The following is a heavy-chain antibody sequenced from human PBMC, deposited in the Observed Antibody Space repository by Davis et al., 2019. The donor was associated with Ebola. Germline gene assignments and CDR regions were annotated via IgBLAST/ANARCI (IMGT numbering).Heavy chain of an antibody. Sequence: ASVKVSCKASGFTFTDYYMHWVRQAPGQGLEWMGWIKLNSGGTNYAQRFQDRVTMTRDTSISTAYMELSRLRSDDTAVYYCARGSLDTAMVIYYYYGMDVWGQGTTVTVSS. V-gene: IGHV1-2*02. D-gene: IGHD5-18*01. J-gene: IGHJ6*02. CDR1: GFTFTDYY. CDR3: ARGSLDTAMVIYYYYGMDV. CDR2: IKLNSGGT.